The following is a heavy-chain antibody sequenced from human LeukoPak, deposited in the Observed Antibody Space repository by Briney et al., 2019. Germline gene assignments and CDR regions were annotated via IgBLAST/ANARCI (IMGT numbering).Heavy chain of an antibody. V-gene: IGHV4-4*02. Sequence: PSGTLSLTCAVSGGSISSSNWWSWVRQPPGKGLEWIGEIYHSGSTNYNPSLKSRVTISVDKPKNQLSLKLSSVTAADTAVYYCARALGHYYYDSSGTIDYWGQGTLVTVSS. CDR2: IYHSGST. D-gene: IGHD3-22*01. CDR1: GGSISSSNW. J-gene: IGHJ4*02. CDR3: ARALGHYYYDSSGTIDY.